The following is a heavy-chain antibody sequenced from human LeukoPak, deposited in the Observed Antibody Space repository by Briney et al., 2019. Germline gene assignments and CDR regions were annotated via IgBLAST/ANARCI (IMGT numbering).Heavy chain of an antibody. V-gene: IGHV4-59*01. CDR2: IYYSGST. CDR3: ARTFGEYYYYYGMDV. J-gene: IGHJ6*02. Sequence: SETLSLTCTVSGGSISSYYWSWIRQPPGKGLEWIGYIYYSGSTNYNPSLKSRVTISVDTSKNQFSLKLSSVTAADTAVYYCARTFGEYYYYYGMDVWGQGTTVTVSS. CDR1: GGSISSYY. D-gene: IGHD3-3*01.